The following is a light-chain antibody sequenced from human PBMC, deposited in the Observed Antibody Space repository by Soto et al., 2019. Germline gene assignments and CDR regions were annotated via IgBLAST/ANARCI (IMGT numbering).Light chain of an antibody. V-gene: IGKV1-5*01. Sequence: DIQMTQSPSTLSASVGGRVTITCRASQSISTWLAWYQQKPGKAPKLLIYDASSLESGVPSRFSGSGSGTEFTLTISSLQPDDLATYYCQQYNSYSGTFGQGTKVDIK. CDR1: QSISTW. CDR2: DAS. J-gene: IGKJ1*01. CDR3: QQYNSYSGT.